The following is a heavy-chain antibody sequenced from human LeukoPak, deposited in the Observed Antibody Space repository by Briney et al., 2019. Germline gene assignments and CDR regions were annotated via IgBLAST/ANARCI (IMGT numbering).Heavy chain of an antibody. CDR1: GYTFTSYY. D-gene: IGHD6-19*01. J-gene: IGHJ3*02. CDR3: AGDLQWLDNAFDI. Sequence: ASVKVSCKASGYTFTSYYMHWVRQAPGQGLEWMGIINPSGGSTSYAQKFQGRVTMTRDTSTSTVYMELGSLRSEDTAVYYCAGDLQWLDNAFDIWGQGTMVTVSS. CDR2: INPSGGST. V-gene: IGHV1-46*01.